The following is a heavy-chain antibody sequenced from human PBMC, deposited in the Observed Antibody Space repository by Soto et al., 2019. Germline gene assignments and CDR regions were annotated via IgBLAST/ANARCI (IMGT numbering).Heavy chain of an antibody. J-gene: IGHJ4*02. D-gene: IGHD3-10*01. V-gene: IGHV4-59*11. Sequence: SETQSLTCSVSGDSINSRYWSWIRQPPGKGLEWIGYIDYVGSTNYAPSLQSRVTMSVDTSKNQVSLKLRYVTAADTAVYYCVRQRGNYFDFWGQGTLVTVSS. CDR3: VRQRGNYFDF. CDR2: IDYVGST. CDR1: GDSINSRY.